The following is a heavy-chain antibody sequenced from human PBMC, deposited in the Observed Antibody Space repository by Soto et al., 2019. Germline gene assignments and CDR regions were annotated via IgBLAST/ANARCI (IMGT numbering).Heavy chain of an antibody. D-gene: IGHD3-3*01. CDR3: ATGAERDFWSCQSLSWVDP. CDR2: ISPILGIT. Sequence: QVQLVQSGAEVKKPGSSVNVSCKASEGTFSSYIINWVRQAPGQGLEWMGRISPILGITDYEEKFQARVTITADKSTSTAHRELTRLISADTAGDYGATGAERDFWSCQSLSWVDPWGEGTVVTVSS. V-gene: IGHV1-69*02. CDR1: EGTFSSYI. J-gene: IGHJ5*02.